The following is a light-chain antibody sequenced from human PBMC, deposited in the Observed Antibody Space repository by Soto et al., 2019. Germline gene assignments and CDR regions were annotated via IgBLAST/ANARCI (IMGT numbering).Light chain of an antibody. J-gene: IGKJ2*01. CDR1: QGINKF. V-gene: IGKV1-9*01. CDR3: QQLTNFRFT. CDR2: GAS. Sequence: IQLTQSPSSLSASVGDRVTITCRARQGINKFLAWYQQRPGKAPQLLVYGASTLQSGVPSRFSGSGSGTDFTLTISSLQPEEFATYYCQQLTNFRFTFGQGTKRDIQ.